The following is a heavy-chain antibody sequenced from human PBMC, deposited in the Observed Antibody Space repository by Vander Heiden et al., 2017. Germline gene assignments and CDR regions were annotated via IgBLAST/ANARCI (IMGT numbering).Heavy chain of an antibody. D-gene: IGHD5-12*01. CDR1: GGTFSSYA. J-gene: IGHJ6*02. Sequence: QVQLVQSGAEVKKPGSSVKVSCTASGGTFSSYAISWVRQAPGQGLEWMGGIIPIFGTANYAQKFQGRVTITADESTSTAYMELSSLRSEDTAVYYCARVMGSSGPKGYYYYYGMDVWGQGTTVTVSS. CDR3: ARVMGSSGPKGYYYYYGMDV. V-gene: IGHV1-69*01. CDR2: IIPIFGTA.